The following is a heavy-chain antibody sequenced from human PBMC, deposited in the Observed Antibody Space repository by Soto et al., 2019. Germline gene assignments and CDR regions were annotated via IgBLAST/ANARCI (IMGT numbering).Heavy chain of an antibody. V-gene: IGHV4-39*07. D-gene: IGHD3-22*01. CDR3: ARGGRMIVVYDY. CDR2: IYKSGST. Sequence: SETLSLTCTVSSGSISGSTYYWGWIRQPPGKGLEWIGSIYKSGSTYYNPSLKSRVTISVDTSKNQFSLKLSSVTAADTAVYYCARGGRMIVVYDYWGQGTLVTVSS. CDR1: SGSISGSTYY. J-gene: IGHJ4*02.